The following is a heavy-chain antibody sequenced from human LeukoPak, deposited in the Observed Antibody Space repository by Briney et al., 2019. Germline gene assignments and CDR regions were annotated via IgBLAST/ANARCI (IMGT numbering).Heavy chain of an antibody. J-gene: IGHJ4*02. Sequence: GESLKISCKGSGYSFTSYWIGWVRQMPGKGLEWMGIIYPGDSDTRYSPSFQGQVTISADKSISTAYLQWSSPKASDTAMYYCARALSYSSSWYGVYFDYWGQGTLVTVSS. CDR3: ARALSYSSSWYGVYFDY. CDR2: IYPGDSDT. D-gene: IGHD6-13*01. V-gene: IGHV5-51*01. CDR1: GYSFTSYW.